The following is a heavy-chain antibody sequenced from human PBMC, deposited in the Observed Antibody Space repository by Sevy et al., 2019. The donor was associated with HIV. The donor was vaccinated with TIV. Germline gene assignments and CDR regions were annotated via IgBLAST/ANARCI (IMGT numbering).Heavy chain of an antibody. Sequence: GGSLRLSCSASGFSVKSFSMHWVRQASGKGLEWVGRIRSKANSYATAYAASVKGRFTISRDDSKNTAYLQMNSLKTEDTAVYYCTRHQSPFGSRPYYYYGMDVWGQGTTVTVSS. D-gene: IGHD1-26*01. V-gene: IGHV3-73*01. J-gene: IGHJ6*02. CDR2: IRSKANSYAT. CDR1: GFSVKSFS. CDR3: TRHQSPFGSRPYYYYGMDV.